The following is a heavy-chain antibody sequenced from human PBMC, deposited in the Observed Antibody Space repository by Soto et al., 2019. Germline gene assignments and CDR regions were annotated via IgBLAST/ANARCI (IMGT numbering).Heavy chain of an antibody. CDR2: INAGNGNT. V-gene: IGHV1-3*01. CDR1: GYSFTSYA. D-gene: IGHD2-21*01. J-gene: IGHJ5*01. Sequence: ASVKVSCKASGYSFTSYAIHWMRQAPGQRLEWMGWINAGNGNTKVPQKFKGRVTFTRDTSASTVYMEVSSLRSDDTAFYYGAKDYRGNHWFDFGGLGTLVTVSS. CDR3: AKDYRGNHWFDF.